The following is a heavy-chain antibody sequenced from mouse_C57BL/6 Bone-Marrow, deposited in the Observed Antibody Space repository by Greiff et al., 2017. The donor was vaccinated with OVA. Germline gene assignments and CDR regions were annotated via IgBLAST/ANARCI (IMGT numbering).Heavy chain of an antibody. CDR1: GFSLTGYG. CDR2: IWSGGST. D-gene: IGHD3-3*01. J-gene: IGHJ4*01. CDR3: ARKEGWAYAMDY. V-gene: IGHV2-2*01. Sequence: VQLQQSGPGLVQPSQSLSITCTVSGFSLTGYGVHWVRQSPGKGLEWLGVIWSGGSTDYNAAFISRLSISKDNSKSQVFFKMNSLQADDTAIYYCARKEGWAYAMDYWGQGTSVTVSS.